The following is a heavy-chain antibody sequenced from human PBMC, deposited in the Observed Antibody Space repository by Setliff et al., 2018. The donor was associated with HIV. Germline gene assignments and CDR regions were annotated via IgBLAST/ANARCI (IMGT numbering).Heavy chain of an antibody. CDR2: ISAYNGNT. V-gene: IGHV1-18*01. Sequence: ASVKVSCKASGYTFTSYGISWVRQAPGQGLEWMGWISAYNGNTNYAQKIQGRVTMTTDTSTSTAYMELRTLRSDDTAVYYCARDVDYTDAFDIWGQGTMVTVSS. J-gene: IGHJ3*02. D-gene: IGHD4-4*01. CDR3: ARDVDYTDAFDI. CDR1: GYTFTSYG.